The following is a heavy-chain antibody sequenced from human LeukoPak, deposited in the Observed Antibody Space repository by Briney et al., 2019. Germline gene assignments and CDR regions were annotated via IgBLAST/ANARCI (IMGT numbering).Heavy chain of an antibody. Sequence: VASVKVSCKASGGTFSSYAISWVRQAPGQGLEWMGGIIPIFGTANYAQKFQGRVTITADESTSTAYMEPSSLRSEDTAVYYCAMASGSYYGNFDYWGQGTLVTVSP. D-gene: IGHD1-26*01. CDR1: GGTFSSYA. CDR2: IIPIFGTA. V-gene: IGHV1-69*13. CDR3: AMASGSYYGNFDY. J-gene: IGHJ4*02.